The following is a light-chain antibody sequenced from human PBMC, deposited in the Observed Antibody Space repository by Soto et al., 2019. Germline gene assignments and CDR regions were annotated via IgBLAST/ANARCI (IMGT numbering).Light chain of an antibody. CDR2: QAS. CDR1: QSVMCTY. J-gene: IGKJ1*01. V-gene: IGKV3-20*01. Sequence: EVVLTPSPCTLYLSPGERATLACRASQSVMCTYLAWYRPNPGQAPRLLIYQASDRATGLPDRFSGSGSGADFTLTISRLEPEDFAVYYCQQYWSSPRTFGQRTKVAIK. CDR3: QQYWSSPRT.